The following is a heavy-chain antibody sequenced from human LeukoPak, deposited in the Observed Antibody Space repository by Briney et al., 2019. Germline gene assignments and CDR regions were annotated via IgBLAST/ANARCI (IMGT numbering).Heavy chain of an antibody. D-gene: IGHD1-26*01. J-gene: IGHJ4*02. Sequence: GGSLRLSCAASGFTFSSYAMHWVRQAPGKGLEWVAVISYDGSNKYYADSVKGRFTISRDNSKNTLYLQMNSLRAEDMAVYYCARDESESGSYYYWGQGTLVTVSS. V-gene: IGHV3-30-3*01. CDR2: ISYDGSNK. CDR3: ARDESESGSYYY. CDR1: GFTFSSYA.